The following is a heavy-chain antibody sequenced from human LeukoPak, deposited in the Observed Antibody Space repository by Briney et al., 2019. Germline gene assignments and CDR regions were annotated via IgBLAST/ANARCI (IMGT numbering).Heavy chain of an antibody. V-gene: IGHV3-15*01. CDR1: GGSFSVYY. CDR2: IKSKTDGGTT. Sequence: ETLSLTCAVYGGSFSVYYWSWVRQAPGKGLEWVGRIKSKTDGGTTDYAAPVKGRFTISRDDSKNTLYLQMNSLKTEDTAVYYCTTDPTARPYYYYGMDVWGQGTTVTVSS. CDR3: TTDPTARPYYYYGMDV. D-gene: IGHD6-6*01. J-gene: IGHJ6*02.